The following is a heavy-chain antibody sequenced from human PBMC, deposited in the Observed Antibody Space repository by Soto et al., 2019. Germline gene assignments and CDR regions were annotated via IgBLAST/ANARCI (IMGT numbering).Heavy chain of an antibody. CDR3: AKEFQYYDFWSGYYGMDV. V-gene: IGHV3-30*18. J-gene: IGHJ6*02. D-gene: IGHD3-3*01. CDR1: GFTFSSYG. Sequence: GGSVRLSCAASGFTFSSYGMHLVRQAPGKGLEWVAVISYDASNKYYADSVKGRFTISIDNSKNTLYLQMNSLGAEDTAVYYCAKEFQYYDFWSGYYGMDVWGQGTTVTVSS. CDR2: ISYDASNK.